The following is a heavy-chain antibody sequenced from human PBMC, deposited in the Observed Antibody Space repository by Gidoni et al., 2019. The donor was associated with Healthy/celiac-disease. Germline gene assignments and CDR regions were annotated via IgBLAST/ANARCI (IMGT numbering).Heavy chain of an antibody. J-gene: IGHJ4*02. CDR1: GYSFTNYW. CDR3: ARQYMCDY. D-gene: IGHD1-20*01. Sequence: EVQLVQSAAEVRKPGESLKISCTASGYSFTNYWIGWVRQMPGKGLEWMGIIYPGDSDTKYSPSFQGQVTISADKSTSTAYLQWSSLKASDTAIYYCARQYMCDYWGQGTLVTVSS. CDR2: IYPGDSDT. V-gene: IGHV5-51*01.